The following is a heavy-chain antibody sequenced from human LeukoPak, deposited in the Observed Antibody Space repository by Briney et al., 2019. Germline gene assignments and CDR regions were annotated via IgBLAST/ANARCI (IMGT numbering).Heavy chain of an antibody. J-gene: IGHJ4*02. CDR1: GFTVSSNY. Sequence: PGGSLRLSCAASGFTVSSNYMSWVRQAPGKGLEWVSVIYSGGSTYYADSVKGRFTISRDNSKNTLYLQMNSLRAEDTAVYYCARQTPFRNSRYFDYWGQGTLVTVSS. CDR3: ARQTPFRNSRYFDY. V-gene: IGHV3-53*01. CDR2: IYSGGST. D-gene: IGHD2/OR15-2a*01.